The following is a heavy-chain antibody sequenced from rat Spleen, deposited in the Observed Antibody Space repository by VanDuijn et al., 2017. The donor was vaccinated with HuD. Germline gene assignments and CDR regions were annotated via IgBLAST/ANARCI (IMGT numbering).Heavy chain of an antibody. CDR3: ARGHSTGIYFDY. D-gene: IGHD1-9*01. CDR1: GFSLISYS. CDR2: IWGDGST. V-gene: IGHV2-1*01. J-gene: IGHJ2*01. Sequence: QVQLKESGPGLVRPSQTPSLTCTVSGFSLISYSVHWIRQPPGKGLEWMGGIWGDGSTDYNSVLKSRLSISRDTSKSQVFLKMTSLQTEDIATYYCARGHSTGIYFDYWGQGVMVTVSS.